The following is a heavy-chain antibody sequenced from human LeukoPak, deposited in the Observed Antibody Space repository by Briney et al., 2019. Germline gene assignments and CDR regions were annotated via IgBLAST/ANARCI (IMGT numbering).Heavy chain of an antibody. CDR2: IYPGDSDI. J-gene: IGHJ4*02. CDR1: GYSFTSDW. D-gene: IGHD1-20*01. V-gene: IGHV5-51*01. CDR3: ATLTGTTFDF. Sequence: GESLKISCKGSGYSFTSDWIGWVRQMPGKGLEWMGIIYPGDSDIRYSPSFQGQVTISADTSISTAYMELSDLKSDDTAIYYCATLTGTTFDFWGQGTLVTVSS.